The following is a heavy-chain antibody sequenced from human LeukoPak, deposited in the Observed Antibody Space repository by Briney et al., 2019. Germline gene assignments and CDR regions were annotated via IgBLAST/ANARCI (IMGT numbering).Heavy chain of an antibody. CDR1: GFTFSSYW. CDR3: ASGGGYSPGNTFDY. D-gene: IGHD3-22*01. V-gene: IGHV3-7*01. CDR2: IKQDGSEK. Sequence: GGSLRLSCAASGFTFSSYWMSWVRQAPGKGLEWVANIKQDGSEKYYVDSVKGRFTISRDNAKNSLYLQMNSLRAEDTAVYYCASGGGYSPGNTFDYWGQGTLVTVSS. J-gene: IGHJ4*02.